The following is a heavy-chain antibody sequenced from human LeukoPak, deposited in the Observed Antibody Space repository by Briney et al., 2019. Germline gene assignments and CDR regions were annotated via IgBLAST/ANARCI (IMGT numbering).Heavy chain of an antibody. J-gene: IGHJ4*02. CDR2: IAHHGSNK. V-gene: IGHV3-30*02. CDR3: AKDGSWSCTD. D-gene: IGHD2-8*02. CDR1: GFTFSSYA. Sequence: PGGSLRLSCAASGFTFSSYAIHWVRPGPGKGLEWVAYIAHHGSNKYYADSVKGRFTISRDNSKRTLYLQMSSLRADDTAVYYCAKDGSWSCTDWGQGTLVTVSS.